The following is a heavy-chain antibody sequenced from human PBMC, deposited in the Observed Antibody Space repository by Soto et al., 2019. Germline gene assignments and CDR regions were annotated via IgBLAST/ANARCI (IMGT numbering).Heavy chain of an antibody. CDR3: ARRPPLGY. V-gene: IGHV4-30-2*01. CDR1: GGSISSGGYS. Sequence: SETLSLTCAVSGGSISSGGYSWSWIRQPPGKGLECIGYIYHSRSTYYNPSLKSRVTISVDRSKNQFSLKLSSVTAADTAVYYCARRPPLGYWGQGTLVTVSS. CDR2: IYHSRST. J-gene: IGHJ4*02.